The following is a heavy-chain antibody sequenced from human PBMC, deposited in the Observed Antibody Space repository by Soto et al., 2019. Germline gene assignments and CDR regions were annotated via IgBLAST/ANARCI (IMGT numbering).Heavy chain of an antibody. Sequence: GGSLRLSCAASGVTFSSYAMSWVRQAPGKGLEWVSAISGSGGSTYYADSVKGRFTISRDNSKNTLYLQMNSLRAEDTAVYYCAKEALITMIVVVIPGDYFAYWGQGTLVPVSS. J-gene: IGHJ4*02. D-gene: IGHD3-22*01. CDR2: ISGSGGST. CDR3: AKEALITMIVVVIPGDYFAY. CDR1: GVTFSSYA. V-gene: IGHV3-23*01.